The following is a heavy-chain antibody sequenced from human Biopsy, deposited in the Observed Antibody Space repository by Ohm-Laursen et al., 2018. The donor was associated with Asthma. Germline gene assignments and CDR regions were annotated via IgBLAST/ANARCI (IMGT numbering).Heavy chain of an antibody. Sequence: SSVKVSCNALGGTFNTYVIGWVRQAPGQGLEWMGGINSVFGTTTYPQKFQDRVTITADDSTSTVYMELSSLRSEDTAVYYCARKAGSCISRTCYTLDFWGQGTLVTVSS. CDR3: ARKAGSCISRTCYTLDF. V-gene: IGHV1-69*01. CDR2: INSVFGTT. CDR1: GGTFNTYV. D-gene: IGHD2-2*01. J-gene: IGHJ4*02.